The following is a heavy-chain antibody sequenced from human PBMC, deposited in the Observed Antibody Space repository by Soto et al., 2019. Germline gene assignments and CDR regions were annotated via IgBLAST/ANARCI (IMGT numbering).Heavy chain of an antibody. CDR2: ISGSGGST. CDR3: AKEPYYDSSGYPSYYFDY. CDR1: GFTFSGYA. V-gene: IGHV3-23*01. Sequence: GGSLRLSCAASGFTFSGYAMSWVRQSPGKGLEWVSAISGSGGSTYYADSAKGRFTISRDNSKNTLYLQMNSLRAEDTAVYYCAKEPYYDSSGYPSYYFDYWGQGTLVTVSS. D-gene: IGHD3-22*01. J-gene: IGHJ4*02.